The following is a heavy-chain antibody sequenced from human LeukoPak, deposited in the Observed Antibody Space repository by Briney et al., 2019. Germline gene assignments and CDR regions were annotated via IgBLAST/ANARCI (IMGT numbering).Heavy chain of an antibody. CDR1: GFTFSSYA. CDR2: ISYDGSNK. D-gene: IGHD2/OR15-2a*01. Sequence: PGGSLRLSCAASGFTFSSYAMHWVRQAPGKGLEWVAVISYDGSNKYYADSVKGRFTISRDNSKNTLYLQMNSLRAEDTAVYHCARGIYSFDYWGQGTLVTVSS. CDR3: ARGIYSFDY. J-gene: IGHJ4*02. V-gene: IGHV3-30*04.